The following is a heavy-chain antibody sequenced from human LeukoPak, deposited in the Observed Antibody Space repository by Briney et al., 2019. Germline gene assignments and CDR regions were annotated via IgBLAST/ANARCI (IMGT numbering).Heavy chain of an antibody. CDR3: AKGSYYDSSGSFYFDY. CDR2: ISGSGDNT. Sequence: GGSLRLSCAASGFTFSSYAMSWVRQAPGKGLEWVSGISGSGDNTYCAGSVKGRFTISRDNSKNTLYVQVNGLGTEDTAAYYCAKGSYYDSSGSFYFDYWGQGTLVTVSS. CDR1: GFTFSSYA. D-gene: IGHD3-22*01. V-gene: IGHV3-23*01. J-gene: IGHJ4*02.